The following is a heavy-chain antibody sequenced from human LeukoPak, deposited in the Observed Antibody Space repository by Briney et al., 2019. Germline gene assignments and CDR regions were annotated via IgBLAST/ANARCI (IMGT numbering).Heavy chain of an antibody. D-gene: IGHD3-10*02. V-gene: IGHV3-7*01. CDR2: IKEDGSEK. Sequence: GGSLRLSCAASGFMFSSYWMSWVRQAPGKGLEWVADIKEDGSEKSYVDSVKGRFTISRDNAKNSLYLQMNSLRAEDTAVYYCAELGITMIGGVWGKGTTVTNSS. J-gene: IGHJ6*04. CDR1: GFMFSSYW. CDR3: AELGITMIGGV.